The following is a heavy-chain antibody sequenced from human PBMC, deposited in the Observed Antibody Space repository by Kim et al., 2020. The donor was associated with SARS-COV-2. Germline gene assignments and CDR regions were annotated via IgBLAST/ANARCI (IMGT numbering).Heavy chain of an antibody. V-gene: IGHV4-31*03. CDR3: ARVVLREDIYYFDY. J-gene: IGHJ4*02. Sequence: SETLSLTCTVSGGSISSGGYYWSWIRQHPGKGLEWIGYMYYSGNTYYNPSLKSRVTTSVDTSKNQFSLKLSSVTAADTAVYYCARVVLREDIYYFDYWGQGTQVTVSS. CDR1: GGSISSGGYY. CDR2: MYYSGNT. D-gene: IGHD3-3*01.